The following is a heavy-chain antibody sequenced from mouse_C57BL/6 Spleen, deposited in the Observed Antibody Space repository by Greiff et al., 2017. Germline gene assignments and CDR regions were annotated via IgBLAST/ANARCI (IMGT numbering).Heavy chain of an antibody. CDR2: ISSGSSTI. CDR1: GFTFSDYG. V-gene: IGHV5-17*01. D-gene: IGHD2-4*01. Sequence: EVKLVESGGGLVKPGGSLKLSCAASGFTFSDYGMHWVRQAPEKGLEWVAYISSGSSTIYYADTVKGRFTISRDNAKNTLFLQMTSLRSEDTAMYYCARDYDYLVGYFDVWGTGTTVTVSS. CDR3: ARDYDYLVGYFDV. J-gene: IGHJ1*03.